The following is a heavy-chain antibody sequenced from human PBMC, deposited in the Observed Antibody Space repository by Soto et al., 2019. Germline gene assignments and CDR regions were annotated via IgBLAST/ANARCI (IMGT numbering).Heavy chain of an antibody. CDR2: FDPEDGET. CDR3: ATVPLLRYFDWLLPHFDY. V-gene: IGHV1-24*01. CDR1: GYTLTELS. D-gene: IGHD3-9*01. J-gene: IGHJ4*02. Sequence: ASVKVSCKVSGYTLTELSMHWVRQAPGKGLEWMGGFDPEDGETIYAQKFQGRVTMTEDTSTDTAYMELSSLRSEDTAVYYCATVPLLRYFDWLLPHFDYWGQGTLVPVSS.